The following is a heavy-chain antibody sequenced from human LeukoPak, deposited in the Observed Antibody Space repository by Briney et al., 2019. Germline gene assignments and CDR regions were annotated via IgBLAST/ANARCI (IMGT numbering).Heavy chain of an antibody. D-gene: IGHD7-27*01. V-gene: IGHV4-30-2*01. CDR1: GGSISSGGYS. CDR2: IYHSGST. J-gene: IGHJ4*02. CDR3: ARAREVDWGYPYYFDY. Sequence: PSETLSLTCAVSGGSISSGGYSWSWIRQPPGTGLEWIGYIYHSGSTYYNPSLKSRVTISVDRSKNQFSLKLSFVTAADTAVYYCARAREVDWGYPYYFDYWGQGTLVTVSS.